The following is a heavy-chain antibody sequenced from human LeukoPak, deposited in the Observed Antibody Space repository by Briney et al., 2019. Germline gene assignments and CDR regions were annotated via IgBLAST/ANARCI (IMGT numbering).Heavy chain of an antibody. Sequence: SETLSLTCAVYGGSFSGYYWSWIRQPPGKGLEWIGEINHSGSTNYNPSLKSRVTISVDTSKNQFSLKLSSVTAGDTAVYYCARSRKIYYGSGSPPDVWGKGTTVTISS. J-gene: IGHJ6*04. CDR3: ARSRKIYYGSGSPPDV. V-gene: IGHV4-34*01. CDR2: INHSGST. CDR1: GGSFSGYY. D-gene: IGHD3-10*01.